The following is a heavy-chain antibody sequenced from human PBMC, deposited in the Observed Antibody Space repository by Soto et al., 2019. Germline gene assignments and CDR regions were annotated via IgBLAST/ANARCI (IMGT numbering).Heavy chain of an antibody. CDR3: ARDNPDSSGYYYGSRLNYYYYYGMDA. CDR2: IIPIFGTA. J-gene: IGHJ6*02. Sequence: SVKVSCKACGWTFSSYAISWVGQAPGQGREWMGGIIPIFGTANYAQKFQGRVTITADKSTSTAYMELSSLRSEDTAVYYCARDNPDSSGYYYGSRLNYYYYYGMDAWGQGTTVTVSS. D-gene: IGHD3-22*01. V-gene: IGHV1-69*06. CDR1: GWTFSSYA.